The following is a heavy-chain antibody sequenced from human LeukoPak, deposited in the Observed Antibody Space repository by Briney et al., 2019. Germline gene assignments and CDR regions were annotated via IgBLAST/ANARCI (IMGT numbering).Heavy chain of an antibody. Sequence: SETLSLTCTVSGGSISSYYWSWIRQPPGKGLEWIGEINHSGSTNYNPSLESRVTISVDTSKNQFSLKLSSVTAADTAVYYCARGGPYNYYYGMDVWGQGTTVTVSS. V-gene: IGHV4-34*01. CDR3: ARGGPYNYYYGMDV. CDR2: INHSGST. J-gene: IGHJ6*02. CDR1: GGSISSYY.